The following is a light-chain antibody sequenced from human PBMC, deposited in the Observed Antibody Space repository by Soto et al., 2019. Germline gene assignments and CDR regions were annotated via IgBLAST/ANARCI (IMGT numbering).Light chain of an antibody. J-gene: IGKJ1*01. V-gene: IGKV3-15*01. Sequence: EIVMTQSPATLSVSPGGRATLSFRASQSISDTLAWYQQKPGQSPRLLIYSPARVATGFPARFSGSGSGTDFPFTISRLQAEDFSIYCCQQYNNWPWTFGQGTKVDIK. CDR1: QSISDT. CDR2: SPA. CDR3: QQYNNWPWT.